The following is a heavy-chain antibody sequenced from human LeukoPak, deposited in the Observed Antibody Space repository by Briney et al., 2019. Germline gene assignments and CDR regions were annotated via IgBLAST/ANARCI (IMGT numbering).Heavy chain of an antibody. Sequence: AGGSLILSCAASGFTFSSYSMNWVRQAPGKGLEWVSSISSSSSYIYYADSVKGRFTISRDNAKNSLYLQMNSLRAEDTAVYYCARRLYYDSSGYYNTAFDYWGQGTLVTVSS. CDR3: ARRLYYDSSGYYNTAFDY. CDR2: ISSSSSYI. D-gene: IGHD3-22*01. V-gene: IGHV3-21*01. J-gene: IGHJ4*02. CDR1: GFTFSSYS.